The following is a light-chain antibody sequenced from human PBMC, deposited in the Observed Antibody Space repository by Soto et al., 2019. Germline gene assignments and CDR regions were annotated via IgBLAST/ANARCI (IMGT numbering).Light chain of an antibody. CDR2: GAS. V-gene: IGKV3-20*01. CDR1: QTISGT. Sequence: EIVMALSPATLSVSPGGRATLSCRASQTISGTLAWYQQKPGQAPRLLIYGASSRATGIPDRFSGSGSGTEFTLTISRLEPEDFAVYYCQQYGSSTWTFGQGTKGDIK. CDR3: QQYGSSTWT. J-gene: IGKJ1*01.